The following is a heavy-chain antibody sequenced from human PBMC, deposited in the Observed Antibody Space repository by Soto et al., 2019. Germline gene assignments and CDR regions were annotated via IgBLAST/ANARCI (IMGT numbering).Heavy chain of an antibody. Sequence: QVLLVKSGTEVKKPGASVKVSCKTSGYTFISYGITWVRQAPGQGLEWMGWISPYTGHTYYAQNLQARVTMTTDTSTNTAYMELRSLTFDDTAVYYCLTVPDDTPHWGQGTLVTVSS. J-gene: IGHJ4*02. CDR3: LTVPDDTPH. CDR1: GYTFISYG. V-gene: IGHV1-18*04. D-gene: IGHD2-15*01. CDR2: ISPYTGHT.